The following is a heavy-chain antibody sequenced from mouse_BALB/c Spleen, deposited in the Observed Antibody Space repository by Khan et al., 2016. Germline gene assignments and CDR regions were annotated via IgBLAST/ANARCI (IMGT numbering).Heavy chain of an antibody. CDR1: GFTFSSFG. CDR2: ISSGRSTI. J-gene: IGHJ4*01. Sequence: EVELVESGGGLVQPGGSRKLSCAAAGFTFSSFGMHWVRQAPEKGLEWVAYISSGRSTIYYADTVKGRFTISRDNPKNTLFLQMTSPRSEDTAMYYCARLGDPYAMDYWGQGTSVPVSS. V-gene: IGHV5-17*02. D-gene: IGHD2-13*01. CDR3: ARLGDPYAMDY.